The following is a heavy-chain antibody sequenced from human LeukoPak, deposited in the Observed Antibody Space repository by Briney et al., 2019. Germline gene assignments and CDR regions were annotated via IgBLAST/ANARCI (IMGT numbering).Heavy chain of an antibody. CDR3: ARTAAAGNWFDP. CDR1: GGSISSYY. J-gene: IGHJ5*02. D-gene: IGHD6-13*01. CDR2: FYYSGST. V-gene: IGHV4-59*01. Sequence: SETLSLTCTVSGGSISSYYWSWIRQPPGKGLEWIGYFYYSGSTNYNPSLKSRVTISVDTSKNQFSLKLSSVTAADTAVYYCARTAAAGNWFDPWGQGTLVTVSS.